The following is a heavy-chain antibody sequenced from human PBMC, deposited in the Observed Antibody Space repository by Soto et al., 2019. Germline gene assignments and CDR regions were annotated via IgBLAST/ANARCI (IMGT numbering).Heavy chain of an antibody. Sequence: QVQLVQSGAEVKKPGSSVKVSCKASGGTFSSYAISWVRQAPGQGLEWMGGIIPIFGTANYAQKFQGRVTITADESTSTAYMELSSLRSEDTAVYYCARARGGLAVALATAFDIWGQGTMVTVSS. CDR3: ARARGGLAVALATAFDI. CDR2: IIPIFGTA. CDR1: GGTFSSYA. D-gene: IGHD6-19*01. V-gene: IGHV1-69*12. J-gene: IGHJ3*02.